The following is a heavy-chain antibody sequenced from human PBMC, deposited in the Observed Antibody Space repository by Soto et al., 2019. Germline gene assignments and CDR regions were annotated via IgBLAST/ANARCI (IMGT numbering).Heavy chain of an antibody. CDR1: WGSISSLGYC. V-gene: IGHV4-61*08. CDR2: VYYSGTT. D-gene: IGHD6-19*01. Sequence: LETLSHSYSVSWGSISSLGYCWSWIRQHPGKGLEWIAYVYYSGTTYQNPSLQGRVTVSVDRSRNQFSLGLSSVTAADSAVYYCARVPLPGVAVSDVYYFDSWGPGTQVTVSS. CDR3: ARVPLPGVAVSDVYYFDS. J-gene: IGHJ4*02.